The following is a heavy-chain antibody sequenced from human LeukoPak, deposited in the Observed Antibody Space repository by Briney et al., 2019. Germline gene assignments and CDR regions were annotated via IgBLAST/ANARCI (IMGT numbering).Heavy chain of an antibody. V-gene: IGHV3-30*02. CDR2: IRYDGSDK. CDR3: AKDYGGVMNF. CDR1: GFTFSSYG. D-gene: IGHD3-16*01. J-gene: IGHJ4*02. Sequence: GGSLRLSCAASGFTFSSYGMHWVRQAPGKGLEWVAFIRYDGSDKYYADSVKGRFTISRDNSKNTLYLQMKSLRVEDTAVYYCAKDYGGVMNFWGQGTLVTVSS.